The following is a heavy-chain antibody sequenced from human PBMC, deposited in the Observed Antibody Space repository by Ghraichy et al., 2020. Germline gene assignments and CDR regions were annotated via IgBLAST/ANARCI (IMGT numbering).Heavy chain of an antibody. CDR2: IYWDDDK. J-gene: IGHJ5*02. Sequence: SGPTLVKPTQTLTLTCTFSGFSLSTSGVGVGWIRQPPGKALEWLALIYWDDDKRYSPSLKSRLTIPKDTSKKQVVLTMTNMDPVDTATYYCAQSPPDCSSSGCFLSNWFDPWGQGTLVTVSS. V-gene: IGHV2-5*02. CDR1: GFSLSTSGVG. CDR3: AQSPPDCSSSGCFLSNWFDP. D-gene: IGHD2-15*01.